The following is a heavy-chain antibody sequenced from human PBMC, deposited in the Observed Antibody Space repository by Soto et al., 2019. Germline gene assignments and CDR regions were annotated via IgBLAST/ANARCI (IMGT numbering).Heavy chain of an antibody. Sequence: PGESLKISCKGSGYSFTSHRIGWVRQMPGKGLEWMGIIYPGDSDTRYSPSFQGHVTISADKSISTAYLQWSSLKASDTAMYYCARLQAAAGDNDLTFDYWGQGTLVTVSS. J-gene: IGHJ4*02. CDR2: IYPGDSDT. CDR3: ARLQAAAGDNDLTFDY. D-gene: IGHD6-13*01. V-gene: IGHV5-51*01. CDR1: GYSFTSHR.